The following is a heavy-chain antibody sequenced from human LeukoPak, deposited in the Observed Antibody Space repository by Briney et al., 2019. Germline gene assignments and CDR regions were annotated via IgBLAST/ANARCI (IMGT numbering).Heavy chain of an antibody. CDR2: ISGTGGST. D-gene: IGHD2-15*01. CDR1: GFTFSSYA. Sequence: GGSLRLSCAASGFTFSSYAMSWVRQAPEKGLEWVSAISGTGGSTYYADSVKGRFTISRDNAKNSLYLQMNSLRAEDTAVYYCARARIEDYWGQGTLVTVSS. CDR3: ARARIEDY. J-gene: IGHJ4*02. V-gene: IGHV3-23*01.